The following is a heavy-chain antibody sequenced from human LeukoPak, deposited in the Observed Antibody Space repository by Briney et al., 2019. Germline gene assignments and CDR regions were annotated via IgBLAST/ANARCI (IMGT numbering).Heavy chain of an antibody. J-gene: IGHJ4*02. CDR1: GYTFTSYG. CDR2: ISAYNGNT. V-gene: IGHV1-18*01. CDR3: ARDLVNYYDSSGYYY. Sequence: ASVKVSCKASGYTFTSYGISWVRQAPGQGLEWMGWISAYNGNTNYAQKLQGRVTMTTDTSTSTAYMELRSLRSDDTAVYYCARDLVNYYDSSGYYYWGQGTLVTVSS. D-gene: IGHD3-22*01.